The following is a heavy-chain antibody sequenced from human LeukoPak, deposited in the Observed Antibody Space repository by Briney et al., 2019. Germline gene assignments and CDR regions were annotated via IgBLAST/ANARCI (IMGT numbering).Heavy chain of an antibody. V-gene: IGHV1-2*06. J-gene: IGHJ4*02. CDR2: INPNSGGT. Sequence: RASVKVSCKASGYTFTGYDLHWVRQAPGQGLEWVGRINPNSGGTNYAQKFQGRVTMTRDTSISTAYMELSRLRSDDTAVYYCARDEEAVAGMFDYWGQGTLVTVSS. CDR3: ARDEEAVAGMFDY. CDR1: GYTFTGYD. D-gene: IGHD6-19*01.